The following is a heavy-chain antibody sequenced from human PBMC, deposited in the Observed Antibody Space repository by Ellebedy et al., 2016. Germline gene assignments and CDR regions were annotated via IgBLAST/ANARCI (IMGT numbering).Heavy chain of an antibody. Sequence: GESLKISXAASGFIFDEYGMSWVRQVPGKGLEWVSSINSNGSTTTYADSVKGRFTISRDNAKNSVFLQMNRLRAEDTALYHCATLYFFDSSGFYWGQGIPVTVS. CDR3: ATLYFFDSSGFY. D-gene: IGHD3-22*01. CDR1: GFIFDEYG. CDR2: INSNGSTT. J-gene: IGHJ4*02. V-gene: IGHV3-20*01.